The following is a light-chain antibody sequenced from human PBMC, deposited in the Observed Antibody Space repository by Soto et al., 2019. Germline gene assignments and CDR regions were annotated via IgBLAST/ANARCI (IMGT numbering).Light chain of an antibody. V-gene: IGKV1-39*01. CDR3: QQYSGFSRA. J-gene: IGKJ1*01. CDR1: QSISSY. CDR2: AAS. Sequence: DIQMTPSPSSLSASVGDRVTITCRASQSISSYLNWYQQKPGKAPKLLIYAASSLQSGVPSRFSGGGSGTDFTLTISSLQPEDFATYYCQQYSGFSRAFGQGTKVDIK.